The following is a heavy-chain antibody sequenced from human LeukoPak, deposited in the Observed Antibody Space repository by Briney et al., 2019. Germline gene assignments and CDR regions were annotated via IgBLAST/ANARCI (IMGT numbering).Heavy chain of an antibody. Sequence: GGSLRLSCAASGFTFSCYSMNWVRQAPGKGLEWVSYISSSSSTIYYADSVKGRFTISRDNAKNSLYLQMNSLRAEDTAVYYCARDRDYGDPEFDYWGQGTLVTVSS. CDR3: ARDRDYGDPEFDY. CDR1: GFTFSCYS. J-gene: IGHJ4*02. D-gene: IGHD4-17*01. V-gene: IGHV3-48*04. CDR2: ISSSSSTI.